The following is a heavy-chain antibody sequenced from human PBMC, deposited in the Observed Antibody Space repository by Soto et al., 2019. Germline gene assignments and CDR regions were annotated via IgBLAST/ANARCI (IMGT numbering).Heavy chain of an antibody. CDR1: GFTVSSNY. CDR2: IYSGGST. J-gene: IGHJ6*02. D-gene: IGHD2-8*01. CDR3: ARDAPRRPPSYLYYYGMDV. Sequence: EVQLVESGGGLVQPGGSLRLSCVASGFTVSSNYMSWVRQAPGKGLEWVSIIYSGGSTYYADSVKGRFTISRDNSKNTRDLEMNGLRSEDTAVYYCARDAPRRPPSYLYYYGMDVWGQGTTVTVSS. V-gene: IGHV3-66*01.